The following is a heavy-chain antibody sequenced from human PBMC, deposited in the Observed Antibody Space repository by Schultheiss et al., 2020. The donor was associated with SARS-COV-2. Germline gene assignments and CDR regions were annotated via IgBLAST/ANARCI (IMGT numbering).Heavy chain of an antibody. CDR1: GGSITTYY. CDR3: ARAGFKEVGAAFDY. V-gene: IGHV4-59*01. Sequence: SETLSLTCTVSGGSITTYYWSWFRQPPGKGLEWIGYIYYSGSTNYNPSLNNRVAISLDTSKNRFSLNLTSVTAADTAVYYCARAGFKEVGAAFDYWGQGTLVTVSS. CDR2: IYYSGST. D-gene: IGHD1-26*01. J-gene: IGHJ4*02.